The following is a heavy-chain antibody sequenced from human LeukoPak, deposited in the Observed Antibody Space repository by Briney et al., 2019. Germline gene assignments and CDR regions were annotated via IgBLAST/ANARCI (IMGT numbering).Heavy chain of an antibody. CDR3: AKDFAWLRYYFDY. V-gene: IGHV3-23*01. Sequence: GGSLRLSCAASGFTFSSYAMSWVRQAPGKGLKWVSAISGSGGSTYYADSVKGRFTISRDNSKNTLYLQMNSLRAEDTAVYYCAKDFAWLRYYFDYWGQGTLVTVSS. CDR2: ISGSGGST. J-gene: IGHJ4*02. D-gene: IGHD5-18*01. CDR1: GFTFSSYA.